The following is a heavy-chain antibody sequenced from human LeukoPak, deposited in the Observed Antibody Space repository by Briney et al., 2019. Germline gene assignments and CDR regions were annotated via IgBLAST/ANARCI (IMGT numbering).Heavy chain of an antibody. J-gene: IGHJ4*02. Sequence: PSETLSLTCTVSGGSISSSSYYWGWIRQPPGKGLEWIGSIYYSGSTYYNPSLKSRVTISVDTSKNQFSLKLSSVTAADTAVYYCATPSKSPYYYDSSGYSSTIKKLAPFDYWGQGTLVTVSS. CDR3: ATPSKSPYYYDSSGYSSTIKKLAPFDY. D-gene: IGHD3-22*01. V-gene: IGHV4-39*01. CDR2: IYYSGST. CDR1: GGSISSSSYY.